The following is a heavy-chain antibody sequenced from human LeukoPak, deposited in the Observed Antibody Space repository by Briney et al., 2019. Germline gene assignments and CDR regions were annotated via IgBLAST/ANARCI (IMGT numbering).Heavy chain of an antibody. CDR1: GFTFSSNE. CDR3: AKDVAPDSGWDLDY. D-gene: IGHD6-19*01. Sequence: GGSLRLSCAASGFTFSSNEMNWVRQTPGKGLEWVSYISSSGNTIYYADSVKGRFTISRDNAKNSLYLQMNSLRVEDTAVYYCAKDVAPDSGWDLDYWGQGTLVTVSS. CDR2: ISSSGNTI. J-gene: IGHJ4*02. V-gene: IGHV3-48*03.